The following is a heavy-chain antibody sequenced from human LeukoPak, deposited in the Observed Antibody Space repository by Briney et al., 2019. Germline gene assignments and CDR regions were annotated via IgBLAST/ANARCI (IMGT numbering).Heavy chain of an antibody. D-gene: IGHD1-26*01. CDR1: GYTFTSYD. CDR3: ARGRYRSDY. Sequence: GASVKVSCKTSGYTFTSYDINWVRQATGQGPEWMGWMNPNSVRTGLAQKLQGRVTMTRNTSINTGYMELTSLRSEDTAVYYCARGRYRSDYWGQGTLVTVSS. J-gene: IGHJ4*02. CDR2: MNPNSVRT. V-gene: IGHV1-8*01.